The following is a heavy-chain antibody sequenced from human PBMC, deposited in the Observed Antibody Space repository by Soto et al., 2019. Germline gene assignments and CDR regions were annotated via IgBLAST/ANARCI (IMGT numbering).Heavy chain of an antibody. CDR2: IWYDGSNK. Sequence: GGSLRLSCAASGFTFSSYGMHWVRQAPGKGLEWVAVIWYDGSNKYYADSVKGRFTISRDNSKNTLYLQMNSLRAEDTAVYYCARGEDIVVVVADAIDAFDIWGQGTMVTVSS. CDR3: ARGEDIVVVVADAIDAFDI. CDR1: GFTFSSYG. D-gene: IGHD2-15*01. J-gene: IGHJ3*02. V-gene: IGHV3-33*01.